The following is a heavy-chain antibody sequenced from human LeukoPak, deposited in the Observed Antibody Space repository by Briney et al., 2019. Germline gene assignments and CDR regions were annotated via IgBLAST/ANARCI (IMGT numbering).Heavy chain of an antibody. Sequence: GGSLRLSCAASGFTFSSYAMSWVRPAPGKGLAWVSVISSSADGTYYADSVKGRFTISRDNSKNTLFLQMNSLRAEDTAVYYCAKPLEKYTYGGNFDYWGQGILVTVSS. D-gene: IGHD4-23*01. V-gene: IGHV3-23*01. CDR2: ISSSADGT. CDR1: GFTFSSYA. J-gene: IGHJ4*02. CDR3: AKPLEKYTYGGNFDY.